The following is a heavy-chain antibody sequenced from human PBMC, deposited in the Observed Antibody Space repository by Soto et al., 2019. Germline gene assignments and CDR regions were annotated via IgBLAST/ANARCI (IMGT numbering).Heavy chain of an antibody. CDR3: ARASLASRGV. D-gene: IGHD3-10*01. V-gene: IGHV5-10-1*01. Sequence: PGASLTLSSEDTGYTFTSYYIHWARQLPGKGLGWMGRVDPSDSYTTYNPSLQGRVTISADKSIRTAYLQMNSLRAEDTAVYYCARASLASRGVWGQGVTLT. CDR2: VDPSDSYT. J-gene: IGHJ6*02. CDR1: GYTFTSYY.